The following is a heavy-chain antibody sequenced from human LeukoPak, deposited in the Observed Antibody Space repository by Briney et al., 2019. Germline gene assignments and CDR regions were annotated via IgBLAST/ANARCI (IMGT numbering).Heavy chain of an antibody. CDR2: INWNGGST. V-gene: IGHV3-20*04. CDR1: GFTFDDYG. CDR3: ARARFGELLSYFDY. Sequence: RPGGSLRLSCAASGFTFDDYGMSWVRQAPWKGLEWDSGINWNGGSTGYADSVKGRFTISRDNAKNSLYLQMNSLRAEDTALYYCARARFGELLSYFDYSGQGTLVTVSS. D-gene: IGHD3-10*02. J-gene: IGHJ4*02.